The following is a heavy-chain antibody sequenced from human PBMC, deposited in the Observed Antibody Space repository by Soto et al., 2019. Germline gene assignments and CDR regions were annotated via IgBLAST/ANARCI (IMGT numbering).Heavy chain of an antibody. J-gene: IGHJ5*02. CDR1: GYTFTSYG. Sequence: GESLKISCEASGYTFTSYGISWVRQAPGQGLEWMGWISAYNGNTNYAQKLQGRVTMTTDTSTSTAYMELRSLRSDDTAVYYCARWLSYDYVWGSYELDPWGQGTLVTVSS. D-gene: IGHD3-16*01. V-gene: IGHV1-18*01. CDR2: ISAYNGNT. CDR3: ARWLSYDYVWGSYELDP.